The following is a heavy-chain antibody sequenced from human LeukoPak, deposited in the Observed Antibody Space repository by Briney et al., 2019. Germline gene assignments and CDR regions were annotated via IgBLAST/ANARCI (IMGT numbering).Heavy chain of an antibody. V-gene: IGHV4-39*07. D-gene: IGHD1-26*01. CDR2: LYYSGST. CDR1: GGSISSSSYY. J-gene: IGHJ5*02. CDR3: ARALSGSYPTRFDP. Sequence: SETLSLTCTVSGGSISSSSYYWGWIRQPPGKGLEWIGSLYYSGSTYYNPSLKSRVTISVDTSKNQFSLKLSSVTAADTAVYYCARALSGSYPTRFDPWGQGTLVTVSS.